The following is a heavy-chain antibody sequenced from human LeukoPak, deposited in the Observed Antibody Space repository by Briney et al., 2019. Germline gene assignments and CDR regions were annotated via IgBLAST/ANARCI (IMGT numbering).Heavy chain of an antibody. V-gene: IGHV3-11*01. CDR1: GFTFSGYY. D-gene: IGHD3-22*01. CDR3: ARDTYYYDSSGYCDY. Sequence: GGSLRLSCAASGFTFSGYYMSWIRQAPGKGLEWVSYISSSGSTIYYADSVKGRFTISRDNAKNSLYLQMNSLRAEDTAVYYCARDTYYYDSSGYCDYWGQGTLVTVSS. CDR2: ISSSGSTI. J-gene: IGHJ4*02.